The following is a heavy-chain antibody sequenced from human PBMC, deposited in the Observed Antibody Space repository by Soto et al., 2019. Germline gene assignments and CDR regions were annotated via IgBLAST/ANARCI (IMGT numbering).Heavy chain of an antibody. Sequence: LSLTFTVSVCCISSSSYDGGWLRKPPGKGLEWIGSIYYSGSTYYNPSLKSRVTISVYTSKNQFSLKLSSVTAADTAVYYCARRGYSYGDWFAPWGQGTRVPVS. V-gene: IGHV4-39*01. CDR2: IYYSGST. CDR1: VCCISSSSYD. D-gene: IGHD5-18*01. CDR3: ARRGYSYGDWFAP. J-gene: IGHJ5*02.